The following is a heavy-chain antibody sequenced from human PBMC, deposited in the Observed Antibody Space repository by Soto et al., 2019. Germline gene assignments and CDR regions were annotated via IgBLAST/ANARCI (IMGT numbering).Heavy chain of an antibody. Sequence: PSETLSLTCTVSGGSISSGGYYWSWIRQHPGKGLEWIGYIYYSGSTYYNPSLKSRVTISVDTSKNQFSLKLSSVTAADTAVYYCAGQEGGPNSSGWYFDYWGQGTLVTVSS. J-gene: IGHJ4*02. V-gene: IGHV4-31*03. CDR3: AGQEGGPNSSGWYFDY. D-gene: IGHD6-19*01. CDR2: IYYSGST. CDR1: GGSISSGGYY.